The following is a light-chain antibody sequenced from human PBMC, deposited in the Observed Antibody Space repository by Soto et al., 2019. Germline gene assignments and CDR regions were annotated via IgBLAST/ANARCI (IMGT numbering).Light chain of an antibody. V-gene: IGKV3D-15*01. Sequence: EIVLTQSPATLSLSPGERATLSCRASQSVSNYLSWYQQKPGLAPRLLMYETSRRATGIPARFSGSGSGTEFTLTIGSLQSEDFAVYYCQQYSSSPSFGQGTRLEIK. CDR3: QQYSSSPS. J-gene: IGKJ5*01. CDR2: ETS. CDR1: QSVSNY.